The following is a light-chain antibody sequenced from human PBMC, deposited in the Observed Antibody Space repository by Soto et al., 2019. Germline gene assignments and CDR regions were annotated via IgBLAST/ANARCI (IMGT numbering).Light chain of an antibody. CDR3: QQADTFPIT. CDR1: QGISRS. V-gene: IGKV1D-12*01. J-gene: IGKJ5*01. CDR2: AAP. Sequence: DIQMTQSPSSVSASVGDRVTISCQASQGISRSLAWYQQKPGKAPKLLIYAAPSLQSGVPSRFSGSGFGTDFTLTISSLQPEDSAIYYCQQADTFPITFGQGTRLEI.